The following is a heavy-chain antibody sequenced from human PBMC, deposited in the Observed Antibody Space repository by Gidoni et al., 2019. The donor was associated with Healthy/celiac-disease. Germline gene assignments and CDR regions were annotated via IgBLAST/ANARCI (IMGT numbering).Heavy chain of an antibody. CDR2: ISSSSSTI. Sequence: EVQLVESGGGLVQPGGSLRLSCAASGFTFSSYSMNWVRQAPGKGLEWVSYISSSSSTIYYADSVKGRFTISRDNAKNSLYLQMNSLRDEDTAVYYCARDQGTSGGNGYSGYELPYYYYGMDVWGQGTTVTVSS. CDR1: GFTFSSYS. D-gene: IGHD5-12*01. J-gene: IGHJ6*02. CDR3: ARDQGTSGGNGYSGYELPYYYYGMDV. V-gene: IGHV3-48*02.